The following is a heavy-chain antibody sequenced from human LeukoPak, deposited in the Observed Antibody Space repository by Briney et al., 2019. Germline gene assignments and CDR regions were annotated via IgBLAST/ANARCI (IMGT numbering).Heavy chain of an antibody. V-gene: IGHV3-53*01. Sequence: GGTLRLSCAASGVTVSTNYMNWVRQAPGKGLEWVSILYSGSSTYYADSVEGRFTISRDSSKNNLFLQMNDLRAADTAVYYCARVGDHFHWYLDLWGRGTLVTVSS. J-gene: IGHJ2*01. CDR2: LYSGSST. CDR1: GVTVSTNY. CDR3: ARVGDHFHWYLDL. D-gene: IGHD3-3*02.